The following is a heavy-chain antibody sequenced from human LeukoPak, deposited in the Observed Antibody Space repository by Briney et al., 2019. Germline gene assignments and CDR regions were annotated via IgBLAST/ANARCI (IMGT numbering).Heavy chain of an antibody. D-gene: IGHD6-13*01. CDR2: ITSGSSYI. V-gene: IGHV3-21*01. J-gene: IGHJ4*02. Sequence: GGSLRLSCAASGFTFSSYNMNWVREAPGKGLEWVSSITSGSSYIYYADSVKGRFTISRDNAKNSLYLQMNSLRAEDTAVYYCAREPTYSSSWHTSCDYWGQGTLVTVSS. CDR3: AREPTYSSSWHTSCDY. CDR1: GFTFSSYN.